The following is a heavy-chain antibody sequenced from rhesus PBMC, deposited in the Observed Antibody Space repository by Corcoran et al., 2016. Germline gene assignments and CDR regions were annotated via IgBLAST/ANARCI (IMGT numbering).Heavy chain of an antibody. V-gene: IGHV4-143*01. D-gene: IGHD1-38*01. CDR3: ARQGYTNHLGGLDS. CDR1: GGSISGYYN. Sequence: QVQLQESGPGLVKPSETLSLTCTVSGGSISGYYNWNWIRQPPGKGLEWIGGVYGKSAITTNTPSLKSRATISKDTSNNQFPRGLTSVTAAATAVYYCARQGYTNHLGGLDSWGQGVVVTVSS. CDR2: VYGKSAIT. J-gene: IGHJ6*01.